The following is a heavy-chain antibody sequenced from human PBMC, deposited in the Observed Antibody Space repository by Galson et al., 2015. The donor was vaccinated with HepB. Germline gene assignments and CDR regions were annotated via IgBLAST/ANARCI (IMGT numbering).Heavy chain of an antibody. CDR3: ARALSGGWYSYYD. D-gene: IGHD6-19*01. Sequence: SVKVSCKASGYTFTSYYMHWVRQAPGQGLEWMGIINPSGGSTSYAQKFQGGVTMTRDTSTSTAYMELSSLRSEDTAVYYCARALSGGWYSYYDWGQGTLVTVSS. CDR1: GYTFTSYY. V-gene: IGHV1-46*01. CDR2: INPSGGST. J-gene: IGHJ4*02.